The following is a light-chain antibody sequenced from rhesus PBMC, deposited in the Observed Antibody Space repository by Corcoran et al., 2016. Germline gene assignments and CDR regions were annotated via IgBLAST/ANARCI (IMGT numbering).Light chain of an antibody. V-gene: IGKV2-61*03. Sequence: DIVMTQTPLSLPVTPGEPASISCRSSQSLLHSAGRSYLYWFLQKPGQSPQLLIYLGSNRASGVPDRVSGVGSGTDFTLKISRVEAEDVGVYYWMQGIELPPTFGQGTKVEIK. CDR2: LGS. CDR3: MQGIELPPT. J-gene: IGKJ1*01. CDR1: QSLLHSAGRSY.